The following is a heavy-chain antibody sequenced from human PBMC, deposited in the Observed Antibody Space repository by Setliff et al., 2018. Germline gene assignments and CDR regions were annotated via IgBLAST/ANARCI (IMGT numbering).Heavy chain of an antibody. V-gene: IGHV1-24*01. D-gene: IGHD1-26*01. J-gene: IGHJ6*03. CDR3: ARGTKGWDATSYYYYYMDV. CDR1: GSTVTESS. CDR2: FDPEDGER. Sequence: ASVKVSCKVSGSTVTESSMHWVRQAPGKGLEWMGGFDPEDGERIYAQHFQGRLTMTEDTSTDTAYMELSSLRSEDTAVYYCARGTKGWDATSYYYYYMDVWGKGTTVTVSS.